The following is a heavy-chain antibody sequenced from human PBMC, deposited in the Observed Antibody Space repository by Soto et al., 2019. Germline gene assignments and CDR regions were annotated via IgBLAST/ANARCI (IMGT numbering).Heavy chain of an antibody. CDR1: GGSISSSSYY. Sequence: PSETLSLTCTVSGGSISSSSYYWGWLRQPPGKGLEWIGSIYYSGSTYYNPSLKSRVTISVDTSKNQFSLKLSSVTAADTAVYYCARRYGSSFDYWGQGTLVTVSS. V-gene: IGHV4-39*01. CDR3: ARRYGSSFDY. D-gene: IGHD6-13*01. J-gene: IGHJ4*02. CDR2: IYYSGST.